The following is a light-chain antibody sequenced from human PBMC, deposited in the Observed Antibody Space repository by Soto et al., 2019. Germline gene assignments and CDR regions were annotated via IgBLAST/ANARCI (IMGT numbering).Light chain of an antibody. CDR2: EGS. V-gene: IGLV2-23*01. Sequence: LTQPASVSGSPGQSITISCTGTSSDVGSYNLVSWYQQHPGKAPKLMIYEGSKRPSGVSNRFSGSKSGDTASLTISGLQAEDEADYYCCSYAGSSPYVFGTGTKVTVL. CDR1: SSDVGSYNL. J-gene: IGLJ1*01. CDR3: CSYAGSSPYV.